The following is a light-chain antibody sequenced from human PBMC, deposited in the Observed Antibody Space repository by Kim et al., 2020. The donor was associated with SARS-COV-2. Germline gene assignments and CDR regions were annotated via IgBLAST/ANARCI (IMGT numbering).Light chain of an antibody. V-gene: IGLV2-11*01. CDR2: DVS. CDR3: CSFAGYSYV. Sequence: PAQSVTISCTGTSSNVGAYNYVSWYQQNPDKAPKLMIFDVSQRPSGLPDRFSGSKSGNTASLTISGLQAEDEAEYYCCSFAGYSYVFGIGTKVTVL. CDR1: SSNVGAYNY. J-gene: IGLJ1*01.